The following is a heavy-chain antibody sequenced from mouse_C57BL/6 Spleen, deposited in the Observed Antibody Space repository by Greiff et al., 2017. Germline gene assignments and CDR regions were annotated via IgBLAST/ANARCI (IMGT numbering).Heavy chain of an antibody. CDR2: ISYDGSN. CDR1: GYSITSGYY. D-gene: IGHD2-4*01. CDR3: ARDYDYDVHYFDY. J-gene: IGHJ2*01. V-gene: IGHV3-6*01. Sequence: EVQLVESGPGLVKPSQSLSLTCSVTGYSITSGYYWNWIRQFPGNKLEWMGYISYDGSNNYNPSLKNRIPITRDTSKNQFFLKLNSVTTEDTATYYCARDYDYDVHYFDYWGQGTTLTVSS.